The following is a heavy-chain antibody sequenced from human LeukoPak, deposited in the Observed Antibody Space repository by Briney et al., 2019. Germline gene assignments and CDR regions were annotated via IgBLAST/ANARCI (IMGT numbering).Heavy chain of an antibody. CDR3: ARVVRVYYYMDV. CDR2: FYYSGST. CDR1: GGSTSSSTYY. D-gene: IGHD3-10*01. J-gene: IGHJ6*03. V-gene: IGHV4-39*07. Sequence: PSETLSLTCTVSGGSTSSSTYYWGWIRQTPGKGLEWIGSFYYSGSTYYNPSLKSRVIISVDTSKNQFSLKLSSVTAADTAVYYCARVVRVYYYMDVWGKGTTVTVSS.